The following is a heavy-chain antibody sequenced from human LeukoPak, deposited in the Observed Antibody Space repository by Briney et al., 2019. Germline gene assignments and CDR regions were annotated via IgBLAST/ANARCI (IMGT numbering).Heavy chain of an antibody. V-gene: IGHV2-70*11. J-gene: IGHJ4*02. D-gene: IGHD3-10*01. Sequence: SGPTLVNPTQTLTLTCTFSGFSLSTSGMCATWIRQPPGKALEWLARIDWDDDKYYSTSLKTRPTISKDTSKNQVVLTMTNMDPVDTATYFCARHYYGSGSFDYWGQGTLVTVSS. CDR1: GFSLSTSGMC. CDR2: IDWDDDK. CDR3: ARHYYGSGSFDY.